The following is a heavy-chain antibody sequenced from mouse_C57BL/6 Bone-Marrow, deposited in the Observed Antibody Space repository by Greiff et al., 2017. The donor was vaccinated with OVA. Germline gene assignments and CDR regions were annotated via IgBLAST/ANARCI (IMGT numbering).Heavy chain of an antibody. Sequence: VQLQQSGPELVKPGASVKISCKASGYSFTSYYIHWVKQRPGQGLEWIGWIYPGSGNTKYNEKFKGKATLTADTSSSTAYMQLSSLTSEDSAVYYCGVPFYARDYWGQGTSVTVSS. J-gene: IGHJ4*01. CDR2: IYPGSGNT. V-gene: IGHV1-66*01. D-gene: IGHD2-14*01. CDR1: GYSFTSYY. CDR3: GVPFYARDY.